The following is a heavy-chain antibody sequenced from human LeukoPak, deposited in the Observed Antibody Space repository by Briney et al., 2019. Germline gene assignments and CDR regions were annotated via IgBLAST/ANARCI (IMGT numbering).Heavy chain of an antibody. CDR1: GGSISSYY. CDR3: ARGAVWFDWLGGYHMDV. V-gene: IGHV4-59*01. D-gene: IGHD3-9*01. Sequence: SETLSLTCTVSGGSISSYYWSWIRQPPGKGLEWIGYIYNGGSTKYNSSLKSRVTISADTSNNQFSLKLSSVAAADTAVYYCARGAVWFDWLGGYHMDVWGKGTTVIVSS. CDR2: IYNGGST. J-gene: IGHJ6*03.